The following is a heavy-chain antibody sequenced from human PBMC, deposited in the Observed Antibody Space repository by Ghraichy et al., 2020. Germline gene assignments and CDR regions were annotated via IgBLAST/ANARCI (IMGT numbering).Heavy chain of an antibody. Sequence: GGSLRLSCAASGFTFSSYAMSWVRQAPGKGLEWVSAISGSGGSTYYADSVKGRFTISRDNSKNTLYLQMNSLRAEDTAVYYCAKGTNYDFWSGYYGDAFDIWGQGTMVTVSS. V-gene: IGHV3-23*01. D-gene: IGHD3-3*01. CDR1: GFTFSSYA. CDR3: AKGTNYDFWSGYYGDAFDI. CDR2: ISGSGGST. J-gene: IGHJ3*02.